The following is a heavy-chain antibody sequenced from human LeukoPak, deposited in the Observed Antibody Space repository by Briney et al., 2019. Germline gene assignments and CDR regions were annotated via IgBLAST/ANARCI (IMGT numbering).Heavy chain of an antibody. Sequence: GGSLTLSCAASGFTFSSYEMNWVRQAPGKGLEGVSYISQTRCTTYYAASETGRFTISRDNAKNSLHLTMHSLRAEDTAVYYCASGGWSGYYYYYMDVWSEGTTVTVPS. V-gene: IGHV3-48*03. CDR1: GFTFSSYE. J-gene: IGHJ6*03. D-gene: IGHD2-15*01. CDR3: ASGGWSGYYYYYMDV. CDR2: ISQTRCTT.